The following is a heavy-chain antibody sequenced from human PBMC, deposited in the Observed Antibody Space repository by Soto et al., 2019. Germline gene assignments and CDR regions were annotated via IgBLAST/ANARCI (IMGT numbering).Heavy chain of an antibody. J-gene: IGHJ4*01. CDR2: ISYSGST. CDR3: ARGVLH. V-gene: IGHV4-31*03. CDR1: GGSISSGGYY. Sequence: QVQLQESGPGLVKPSQTLSLTCTVSGGSISSGGYYWSWIRQHPGTGLEWIGYISYSGSTYYNPPLKSRVTRSVDTSKHQCSLLLNSVTAADTAVYYCARGVLHWGQGTLVTVSS.